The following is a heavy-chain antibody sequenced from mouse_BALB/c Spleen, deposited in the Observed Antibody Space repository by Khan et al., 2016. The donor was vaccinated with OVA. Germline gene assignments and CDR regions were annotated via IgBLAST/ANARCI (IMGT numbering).Heavy chain of an antibody. J-gene: IGHJ3*01. CDR1: GFTFSTYG. D-gene: IGHD1-1*01. CDR2: VSTGGSYT. Sequence: EVELVESGGDLVKPGGSLKLSCAASGFTFSTYGMSWVRQAPDKRLEWVSTVSTGGSYTYYPDSVKGRFTISRDNAKNTLYLQMSGLRVEDTDMFYCTRLAYYFDREGFAYWGQGTLVTVSA. CDR3: TRLAYYFDREGFAY. V-gene: IGHV5-6*01.